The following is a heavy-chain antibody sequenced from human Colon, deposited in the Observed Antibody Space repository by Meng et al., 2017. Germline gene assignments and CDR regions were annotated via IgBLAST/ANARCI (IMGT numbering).Heavy chain of an antibody. CDR3: ARIRPRLGGKTFDP. CDR1: GGSCSVYY. V-gene: IGHV4-34*01. D-gene: IGHD3-16*01. Sequence: VPLKAVGAELLTPSHPLSLTCAVYGGSCSVYYWSWIRQPPGKGLEWIGEINHSGSTNYNPSLKSRVTISVDTSKNQFSLKLSSVTAADTAVYYCARIRPRLGGKTFDPWGQGTLVTVSS. J-gene: IGHJ5*02. CDR2: INHSGST.